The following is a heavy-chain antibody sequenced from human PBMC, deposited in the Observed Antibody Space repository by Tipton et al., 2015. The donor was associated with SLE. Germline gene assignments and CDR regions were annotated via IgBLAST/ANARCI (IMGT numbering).Heavy chain of an antibody. CDR3: ARDGGGDMLDV. V-gene: IGHV4-59*01. CDR2: IYYSGST. J-gene: IGHJ4*02. D-gene: IGHD2-21*02. CDR1: GGSITSYY. Sequence: TLSLTCSVSGGSITSYYWSWIRQSPGKGLEWIGYIYYSGSTNYNPSLKSRVTMSVDTSKNEFSLNLDSLTTADTAMYFCARDGGGDMLDVWGQGALVTVSS.